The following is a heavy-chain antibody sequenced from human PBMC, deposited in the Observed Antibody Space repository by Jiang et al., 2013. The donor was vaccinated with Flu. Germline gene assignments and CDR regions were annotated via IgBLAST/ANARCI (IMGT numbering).Heavy chain of an antibody. D-gene: IGHD5-18*01. CDR1: GYTFTSYA. V-gene: IGHV7-4-1*02. CDR2: INTNTGNP. Sequence: QSGSELKKPGASVKVSCKASGYTFTSYAMNWVRQAPGQGLEWMGWINTNTGNPTYAQGFTGRFVFSLDTSVSTAYLQISSLKAEDTAVYYCVLIPTAMAPRDLDYWGQGTLVTVSS. J-gene: IGHJ4*02. CDR3: VLIPTAMAPRDLDY.